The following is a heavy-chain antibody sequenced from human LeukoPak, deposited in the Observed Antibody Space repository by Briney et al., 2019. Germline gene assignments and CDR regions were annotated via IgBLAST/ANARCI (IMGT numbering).Heavy chain of an antibody. D-gene: IGHD5-12*01. CDR3: ARDSPTTGDY. Sequence: GGSLRLSCAASGFTFSSYAMHCVRQAPGKGLEWVAVISYDGSNKHYADSVKGRFTISRDNSKNTLYLQMNSLRAEDTAVYYCARDSPTTGDYWGQGTLVTVSS. J-gene: IGHJ4*02. V-gene: IGHV3-30-3*01. CDR2: ISYDGSNK. CDR1: GFTFSSYA.